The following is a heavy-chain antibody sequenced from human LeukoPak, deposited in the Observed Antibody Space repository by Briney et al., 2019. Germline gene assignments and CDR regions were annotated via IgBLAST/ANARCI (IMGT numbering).Heavy chain of an antibody. Sequence: GESLKISCQAFGYQFTSYWIGWVRQQPGQGLEWMGIIYPGDSDTRDSPSFRGRVTISADTPISTAYLQWSSLKASDTAIYYCVRHDLDNDYYGMDVWGQGTTVTVSS. CDR2: IYPGDSDT. CDR1: GYQFTSYW. J-gene: IGHJ6*02. CDR3: VRHDLDNDYYGMDV. D-gene: IGHD5-24*01. V-gene: IGHV5-51*01.